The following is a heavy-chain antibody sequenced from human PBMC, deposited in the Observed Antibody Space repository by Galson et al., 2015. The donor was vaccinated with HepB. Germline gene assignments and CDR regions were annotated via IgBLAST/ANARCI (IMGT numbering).Heavy chain of an antibody. CDR3: LRLGDLSGYSSS. V-gene: IGHV3-23*01. J-gene: IGHJ4*02. Sequence: SLRLSCAASGFIFSNYAMSWVRQVPGKGLEWVSTISGSIGSTYYADSVKGRFTISRDDSKNTAYLHMNSLKTEDTAVYYCLRLGDLSGYSSSWGQGTLVTVSS. CDR1: GFIFSNYA. CDR2: ISGSIGST. D-gene: IGHD6-13*01.